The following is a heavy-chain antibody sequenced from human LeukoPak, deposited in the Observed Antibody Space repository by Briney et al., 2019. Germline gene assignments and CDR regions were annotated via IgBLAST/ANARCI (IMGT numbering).Heavy chain of an antibody. V-gene: IGHV4-59*08. J-gene: IGHJ5*02. CDR3: AVAEGNYDILTGYFTVDWFDP. CDR1: GGSISSYH. CDR2: IHYSGST. Sequence: SETLSLTCIVSGGSISSYHWSWIRQPPGKGLEWMGYIHYSGSTNYNPSLKSRVTISVDTSKNQFSLKLSSVTAADTAVYYCAVAEGNYDILTGYFTVDWFDPWGQGTLVTVSA. D-gene: IGHD3-9*01.